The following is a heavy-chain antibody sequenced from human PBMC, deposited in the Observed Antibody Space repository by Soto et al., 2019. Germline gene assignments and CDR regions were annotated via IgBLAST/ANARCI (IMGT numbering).Heavy chain of an antibody. CDR1: GFTFDDYA. CDR2: ISWNSRSI. J-gene: IGHJ4*02. V-gene: IGHV3-9*01. D-gene: IGHD3-10*01. Sequence: EVQPVESGGGLVEPGTSLRLSCAASGFTFDDYAMHWVRKGPGKGLEWVAGISWNSRSIDYAASVKGRFTISRDNAKNSLYLQINSLRAEDASFYYCAKGYYGSGSSHFDYWRQGTVVTVSS. CDR3: AKGYYGSGSSHFDY.